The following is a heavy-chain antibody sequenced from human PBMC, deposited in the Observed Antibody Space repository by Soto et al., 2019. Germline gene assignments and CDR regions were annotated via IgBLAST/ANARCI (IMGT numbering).Heavy chain of an antibody. D-gene: IGHD2-2*01. CDR1: GGSVSGSNYY. Sequence: KSSETLSLTCTVSGGSVSGSNYYWSWIRQPPGKGLEWIGYIYHSGSTNYNPSLKSRRTISADTSKNQFSLRLTSVTAADTAVYYCAIGGSYAYFRYWGQGTLVTVSS. V-gene: IGHV4-61*01. CDR3: AIGGSYAYFRY. J-gene: IGHJ4*02. CDR2: IYHSGST.